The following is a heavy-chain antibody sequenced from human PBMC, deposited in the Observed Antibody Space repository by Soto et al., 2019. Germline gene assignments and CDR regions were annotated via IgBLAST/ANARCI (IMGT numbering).Heavy chain of an antibody. CDR2: IIPIFGTA. CDR1: GGTFSSYA. Sequence: QVQLVQSGAEVKKPGSSVKVSCKASGGTFSSYAISWVRQAPGQGLEWMGGIIPIFGTANYAQKFQGRVTITAEESTSTAYMERSSLRSEDPAVYYCERAPSPVLEWPRNLYYVYGMDVWGQGTTVTVSS. D-gene: IGHD3-3*01. J-gene: IGHJ6*02. V-gene: IGHV1-69*01. CDR3: ERAPSPVLEWPRNLYYVYGMDV.